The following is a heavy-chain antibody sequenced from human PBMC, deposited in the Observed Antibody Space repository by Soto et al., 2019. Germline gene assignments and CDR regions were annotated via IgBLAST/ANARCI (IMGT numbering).Heavy chain of an antibody. Sequence: GASVKVSCKASGYTFTSYDINCVRQATGQGLEWMGWMNPNSGNTGYAQKFQGRVTMTRNTSISTAYMELSSLRSEDTAVYYCARRGLGSSSTFRYYYYGMDVWGQGTTVTVSS. J-gene: IGHJ6*02. D-gene: IGHD6-6*01. CDR3: ARRGLGSSSTFRYYYYGMDV. CDR1: GYTFTSYD. V-gene: IGHV1-8*01. CDR2: MNPNSGNT.